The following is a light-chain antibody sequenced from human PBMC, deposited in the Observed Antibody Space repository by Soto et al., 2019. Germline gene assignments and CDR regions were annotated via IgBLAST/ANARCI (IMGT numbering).Light chain of an antibody. Sequence: AALAQPGSVSGYPGQSITFSCTGTSSDVGGYNYVSWYQQHPGKAPKLMIYEVSNRPSRVSNRFSGSKSGNTASLTISGLQAEDEADYYCSSYTRSSTPYVYGTGTKVTVL. CDR3: SSYTRSSTPYV. CDR1: SSDVGGYNY. J-gene: IGLJ1*01. CDR2: EVS. V-gene: IGLV2-14*01.